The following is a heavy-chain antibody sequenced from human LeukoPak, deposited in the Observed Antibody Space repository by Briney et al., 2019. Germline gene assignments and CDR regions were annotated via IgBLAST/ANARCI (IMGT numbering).Heavy chain of an antibody. Sequence: GASVKVSCKASGYTITDYYLHWVRQAPGQGLEWMGWIIPNTGGTNYAQKFQDWVTMSSDTSISTAYKELSSLRSDDTAVYYCARGSPSYAQWHFDLWGRGTLVTVSS. D-gene: IGHD2/OR15-2a*01. CDR3: ARGSPSYAQWHFDL. CDR2: IIPNTGGT. CDR1: GYTITDYY. V-gene: IGHV1-2*04. J-gene: IGHJ2*01.